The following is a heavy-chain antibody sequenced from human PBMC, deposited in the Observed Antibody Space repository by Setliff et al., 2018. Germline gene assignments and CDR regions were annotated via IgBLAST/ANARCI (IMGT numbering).Heavy chain of an antibody. Sequence: GASVKVSCKASGYTFATYGISWVRQAPGQGLEWMGWISPYNSNTNYAQNFQGRVTMTTDTSTSTAYMELSSLRSEDTAVYYCAAIGLDTALITGVLFDFWGQGTLVTVSS. D-gene: IGHD5-18*01. CDR1: GYTFATYG. CDR3: AAIGLDTALITGVLFDF. J-gene: IGHJ4*02. V-gene: IGHV1-18*01. CDR2: ISPYNSNT.